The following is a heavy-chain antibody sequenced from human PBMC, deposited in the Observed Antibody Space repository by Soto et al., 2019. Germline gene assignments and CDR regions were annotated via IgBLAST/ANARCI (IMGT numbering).Heavy chain of an antibody. CDR2: ISYDGNKI. CDR1: GFTFRTYG. V-gene: IGHV3-30*18. Sequence: QVQLVESGGGVVQPGRSLRLSCEASGFTFRTYGMHWVRQAPGKGLEWVALISYDGNKIYYADSAKGRFTISRDNSKNTPFLQMHSLRAEDTAVYYGAKHDYGEPYCWGQGTLVTVSS. J-gene: IGHJ4*02. D-gene: IGHD4-17*01. CDR3: AKHDYGEPYC.